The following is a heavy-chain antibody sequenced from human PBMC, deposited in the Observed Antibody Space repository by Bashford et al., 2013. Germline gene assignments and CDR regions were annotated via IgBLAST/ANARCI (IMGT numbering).Heavy chain of an antibody. CDR3: ARRGLYTSGVFYYFDY. CDR1: DSASVPMP. J-gene: IGHJ4*02. V-gene: IGHV3-64*02. Sequence: GSLRLSCAALDSASVPMPCTGPQAQGRTGMCFSYSFDGATTYYADSVKGRFTISKDNSKNTVHLQMNSLRAEDTAVYYCARRGLYTSGVFYYFDYWGQGTLVTVSS. D-gene: IGHD2-15*01. CDR2: SFDGATT.